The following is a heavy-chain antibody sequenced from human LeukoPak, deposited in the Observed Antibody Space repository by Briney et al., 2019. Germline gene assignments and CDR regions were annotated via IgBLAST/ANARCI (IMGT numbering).Heavy chain of an antibody. Sequence: GGSLRLSCAASGFIFSDYWMTWVRQAPGKGLDWVSLITGSGTSTHYADSVKGRFTISRDSSKNTLYLQMNSLRAEDTAVYYCAKGVVGVTAMNYFDYWGQGTLVTVSS. D-gene: IGHD2-21*02. CDR1: GFIFSDYW. CDR2: ITGSGTST. CDR3: AKGVVGVTAMNYFDY. V-gene: IGHV3-23*01. J-gene: IGHJ4*02.